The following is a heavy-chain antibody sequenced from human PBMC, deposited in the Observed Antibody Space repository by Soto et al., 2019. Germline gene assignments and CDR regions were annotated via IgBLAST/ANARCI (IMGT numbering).Heavy chain of an antibody. CDR2: INHSGST. D-gene: IGHD6-13*01. V-gene: IGHV4-34*01. Sequence: SETLSLTCAVYGGSFSGYYWSWIRQPLGKGLEWIGEINHSGSTNYNPSLKSRVTISVDTSKNQFSLKLSSVTAADTAVYYCASMYSSSWTDAFDIWGQGTMVTVSS. J-gene: IGHJ3*02. CDR3: ASMYSSSWTDAFDI. CDR1: GGSFSGYY.